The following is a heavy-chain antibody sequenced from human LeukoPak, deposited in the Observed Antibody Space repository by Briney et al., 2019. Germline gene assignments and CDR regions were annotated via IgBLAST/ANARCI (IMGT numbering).Heavy chain of an antibody. CDR3: AKDISSSTLGGWFDL. Sequence: GRSLRLSCAASGFTFDDYAMHWVRQAPGKGLEWVSGISWNSGSIGYADSVKGRFTISRDNAKNSLYLQMNSLRAEDTALYYCAKDISSSTLGGWFDLWGQGTLVTVSS. CDR1: GFTFDDYA. V-gene: IGHV3-9*01. CDR2: ISWNSGSI. J-gene: IGHJ5*02. D-gene: IGHD6-13*01.